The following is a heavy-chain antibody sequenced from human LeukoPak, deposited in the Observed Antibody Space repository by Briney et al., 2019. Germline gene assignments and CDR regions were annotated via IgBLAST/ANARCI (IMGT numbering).Heavy chain of an antibody. Sequence: GGSLRLSCAASGFTFSSYGMHWVRQAPGKGLEWVAVISFDGSDKYYIDSVKGRFTISRDNSKNTLFLQMNGLRPEDTAVYYCAKGGPMHLWRSYYFDSWGQGTLVTVSS. CDR2: ISFDGSDK. V-gene: IGHV3-30*18. CDR1: GFTFSSYG. D-gene: IGHD3-3*02. CDR3: AKGGPMHLWRSYYFDS. J-gene: IGHJ4*02.